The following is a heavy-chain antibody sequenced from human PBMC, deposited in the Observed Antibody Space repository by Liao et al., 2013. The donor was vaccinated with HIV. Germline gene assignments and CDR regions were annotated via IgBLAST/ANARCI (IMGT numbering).Heavy chain of an antibody. V-gene: IGHV4-34*01. CDR2: INHIGIT. CDR1: VGSFSGYF. Sequence: QVQLQQWGAGLLKPSETLSLTCDVYVGSFSGYFWGVDPPAPTGRGVEWIGEINHIGITNYNPSLRSRLTMSVDTSKNQFSLNLRSVTAADTAVYYCARAKDGRAKDYNYYMDVWGKGTAVTVSS. CDR3: ARAKDGRAKDYNYYMDV. D-gene: IGHD1-26*01. J-gene: IGHJ6*03.